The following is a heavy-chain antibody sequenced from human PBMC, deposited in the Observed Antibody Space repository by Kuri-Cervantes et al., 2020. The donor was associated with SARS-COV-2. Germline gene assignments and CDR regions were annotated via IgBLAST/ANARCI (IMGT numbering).Heavy chain of an antibody. J-gene: IGHJ3*01. CDR3: ATEGYSIIIWAFAH. CDR1: GYTSRGDG. Sequence: ASVKVSCKASGYTSRGDGFSWVRQARGGGLEWMGWISGYNGDTKYAAKFQGRVSMTEDTSTDTAYMELSSLRSEDTAVYYCATEGYSIIIWAFAHWGQGTKVTVSS. V-gene: IGHV1-18*01. CDR2: ISGYNGDT. D-gene: IGHD3-22*01.